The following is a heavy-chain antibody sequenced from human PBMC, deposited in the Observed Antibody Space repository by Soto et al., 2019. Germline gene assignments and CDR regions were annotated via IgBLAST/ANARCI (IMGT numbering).Heavy chain of an antibody. J-gene: IGHJ4*02. V-gene: IGHV4-34*01. Sequence: QVQLQQWGAGLLKPSETLSLTCAVYGGSFSGYYWSWIRQPPGKGLEWIGEINHSGSTNYNPSLKSRVTISVDTSKNQFSLKLSSVTAADTAVYYCASSVGPGTSNRRYFDYWGQGTLVTVSS. D-gene: IGHD1-1*01. CDR1: GGSFSGYY. CDR2: INHSGST. CDR3: ASSVGPGTSNRRYFDY.